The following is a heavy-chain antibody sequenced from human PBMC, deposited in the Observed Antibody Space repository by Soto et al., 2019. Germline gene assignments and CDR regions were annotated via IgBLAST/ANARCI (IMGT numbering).Heavy chain of an antibody. V-gene: IGHV4-34*01. D-gene: IGHD6-19*01. Sequence: QVQLQQWGAGLFKPLGTLSLTCAVYGGSFRGYYWSWIRQPPGKGLEWIGEINHSGVTNYKPSLKRRVTISVDTSKNQFSLQLKSVTAADTALYYCARFSGSYYYAMDVWGQGSTVTVSS. CDR1: GGSFRGYY. J-gene: IGHJ6*02. CDR3: ARFSGSYYYAMDV. CDR2: INHSGVT.